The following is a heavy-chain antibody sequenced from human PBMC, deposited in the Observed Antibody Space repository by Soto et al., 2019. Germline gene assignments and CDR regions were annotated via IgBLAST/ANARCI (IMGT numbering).Heavy chain of an antibody. Sequence: NPSETLSLTCTVSGGSISSYYWSWIRQPPGKGLEWIGYIYYSGSTNYNPSLKSRVTISVDTSKNQFSLKLSSVTAADTAVYYCARADGTTIAFDIWGQGTMVTVSS. CDR1: GGSISSYY. D-gene: IGHD1-7*01. CDR3: ARADGTTIAFDI. V-gene: IGHV4-59*01. J-gene: IGHJ3*02. CDR2: IYYSGST.